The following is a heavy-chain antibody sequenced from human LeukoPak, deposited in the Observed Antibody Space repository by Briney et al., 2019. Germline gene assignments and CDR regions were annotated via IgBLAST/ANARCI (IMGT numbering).Heavy chain of an antibody. CDR3: AREEQELWFGEFWYYYGMDV. V-gene: IGHV1-2*02. CDR1: VYTFTCYY. Sequence: ASVKVSRKASVYTFTCYYRHWVRQAPAQGLEGMGWINPNSGGTNYAQKFQGRVTMTRDTSISTAYMELSRLRSDDTGVDYCAREEQELWFGEFWYYYGMDVWGQGTTVTVSS. J-gene: IGHJ6*02. CDR2: INPNSGGT. D-gene: IGHD3-10*01.